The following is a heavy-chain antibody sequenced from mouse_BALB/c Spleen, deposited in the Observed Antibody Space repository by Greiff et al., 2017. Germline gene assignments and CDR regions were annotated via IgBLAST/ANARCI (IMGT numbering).Heavy chain of an antibody. J-gene: IGHJ2*01. Sequence: EVQVVESGGGLVKPGGSLKLSCAASGFTFSSYTMSWVRQTPEKRLEWVATISSGGSYTYYPDSVKGRFTISRDNAKNTLYLQMSSLKSEDTAMYYCTRDGGSSYYFDYWGQGTTLTVSS. CDR2: ISSGGSYT. CDR1: GFTFSSYT. D-gene: IGHD1-1*01. CDR3: TRDGGSSYYFDY. V-gene: IGHV5-6-4*01.